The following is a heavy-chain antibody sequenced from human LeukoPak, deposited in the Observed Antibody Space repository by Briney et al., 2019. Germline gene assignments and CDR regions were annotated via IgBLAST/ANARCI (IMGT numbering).Heavy chain of an antibody. CDR1: GGSISSSGYY. CDR3: ARGRRWAAAEIVY. V-gene: IGHV4-39*07. Sequence: SETLSLTCTVSGGSISSSGYYWGWIRQTPGKGLEWIGSIYYSGSNYHNPSLKSRVTISVDTSKNQFSLKLISVTAADTAVYYCARGRRWAAAEIVYWGQGTLVTVSS. D-gene: IGHD6-13*01. CDR2: IYYSGSN. J-gene: IGHJ4*02.